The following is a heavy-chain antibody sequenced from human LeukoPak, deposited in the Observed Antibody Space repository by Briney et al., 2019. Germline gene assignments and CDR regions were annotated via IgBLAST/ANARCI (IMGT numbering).Heavy chain of an antibody. D-gene: IGHD3-22*01. J-gene: IGHJ3*02. Sequence: SVKVSCKASGFTFTSSAMQWVRQARGQRLEWIGWIVVGSGNTSYAQKFQERVTITRDMSTSTAYMELSSLRSEDTAVYYCAADLAPNSSGGYDIWGQGTMVTVSS. V-gene: IGHV1-58*02. CDR2: IVVGSGNT. CDR3: AADLAPNSSGGYDI. CDR1: GFTFTSSA.